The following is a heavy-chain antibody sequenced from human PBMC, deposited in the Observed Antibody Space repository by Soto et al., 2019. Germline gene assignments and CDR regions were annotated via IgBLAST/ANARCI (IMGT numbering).Heavy chain of an antibody. V-gene: IGHV3-30-3*01. CDR3: ARDFVVRGVISSGYGMDV. CDR1: GFTFSSYA. Sequence: QVQLVESGGGVVQPGRSLRLSCAASGFTFSSYAMHWVRQAPGKGLEWVAVISYDGSNKYYADSVKGRFTISRDNSKNTLYLQMNSLRAEDTAVYYCARDFVVRGVISSGYGMDVWGQGTTVTVSS. CDR2: ISYDGSNK. D-gene: IGHD3-10*01. J-gene: IGHJ6*02.